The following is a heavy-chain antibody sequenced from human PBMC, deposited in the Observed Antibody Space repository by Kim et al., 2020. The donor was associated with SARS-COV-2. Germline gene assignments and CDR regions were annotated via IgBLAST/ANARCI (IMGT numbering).Heavy chain of an antibody. J-gene: IGHJ3*02. D-gene: IGHD6-19*01. CDR3: AKGDSSGWFDAFDI. V-gene: IGHV3-33*06. CDR2: IWYDGSNK. CDR1: GFTFSSYA. Sequence: GGSLRLSCAASGFTFSSYAMHWVRQAPGKGLEWVAVIWYDGSNKYYADSVKGRFTISRDNSKNTLYLQMNSLRAEDTAVYYCAKGDSSGWFDAFDIWGQGTMVTVSS.